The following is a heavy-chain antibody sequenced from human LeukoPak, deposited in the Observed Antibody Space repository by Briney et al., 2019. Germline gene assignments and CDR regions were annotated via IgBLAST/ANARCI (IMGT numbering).Heavy chain of an antibody. J-gene: IGHJ6*03. V-gene: IGHV3-48*03. Sequence: GGSLRLSCAASGFTFSSYEMNWVRQAPGKGLEWVSYISSSGSTIYYADSVKGRFTISRDNAKNSLYLQMNSLRAEDTAVYYCATGENYCSSTSCYGVGYYYYMDVWGKGTTVTISS. CDR1: GFTFSSYE. CDR3: ATGENYCSSTSCYGVGYYYYMDV. CDR2: ISSSGSTI. D-gene: IGHD2-2*01.